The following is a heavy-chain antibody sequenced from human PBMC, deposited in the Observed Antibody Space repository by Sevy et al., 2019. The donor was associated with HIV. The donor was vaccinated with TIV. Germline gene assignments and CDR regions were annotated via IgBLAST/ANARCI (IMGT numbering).Heavy chain of an antibody. CDR1: GFTFSSYG. Sequence: GGSLRLSCAASGFTFSSYGMHWVRQAPGKGLEWVAVISYDGSNKYYADSVKGRFTISRDNSKNTLYLQMNSLRAEDTAVYYCAKGVEGCSGGSCSDAFDIWGQGTMVTVSS. V-gene: IGHV3-30*18. D-gene: IGHD2-15*01. CDR2: ISYDGSNK. J-gene: IGHJ3*02. CDR3: AKGVEGCSGGSCSDAFDI.